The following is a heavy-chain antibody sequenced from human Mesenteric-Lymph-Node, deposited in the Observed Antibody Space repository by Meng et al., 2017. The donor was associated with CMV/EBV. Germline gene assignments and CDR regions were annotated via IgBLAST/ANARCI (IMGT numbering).Heavy chain of an antibody. D-gene: IGHD2-2*01. CDR2: ISCDGSKE. V-gene: IGHV3-33*05. J-gene: IGHJ4*01. Sequence: FTSWGIYWVRQAPGKGLEWVAVISCDGSKEYYANSAKGRFTISRDNSKNLVQLEMSSLRAEDTAVYYCARDDCGSPSCLAYWGQGTLVTVSS. CDR3: ARDDCGSPSCLAY. CDR1: FTSWG.